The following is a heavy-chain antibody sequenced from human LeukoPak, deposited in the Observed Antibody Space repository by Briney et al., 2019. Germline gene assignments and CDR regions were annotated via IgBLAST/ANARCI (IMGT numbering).Heavy chain of an antibody. CDR1: GYTFTSYG. J-gene: IGHJ4*02. D-gene: IGHD6-6*01. CDR3: VRDLNSAARSFFDY. CDR2: ISAYNGNT. V-gene: IGHV1-18*01. Sequence: ASVKVSCXASGYTFTSYGISWVRQAPGQGLEWMGWISAYNGNTNYAQKLQGRVTMTTDTSTSTAYMELRSLRSDDAAVYYCVRDLNSAARSFFDYWGPGTLVTVSS.